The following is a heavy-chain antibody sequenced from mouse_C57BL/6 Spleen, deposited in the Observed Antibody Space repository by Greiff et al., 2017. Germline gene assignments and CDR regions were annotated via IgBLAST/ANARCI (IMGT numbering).Heavy chain of an antibody. CDR3: ARTTVVPREFDY. J-gene: IGHJ2*01. CDR1: GYTFTSYW. D-gene: IGHD1-1*01. Sequence: QVQLQQSGAELVKPGASVKMSCKASGYTFTSYWITWVKQRPGQGLEWIGDIYPGSGSTNYNEKFKSKATLTVDTSSSTAYMQLSSLTSEDSAVYYCARTTVVPREFDYWGQGTTLTVSS. CDR2: IYPGSGST. V-gene: IGHV1-55*01.